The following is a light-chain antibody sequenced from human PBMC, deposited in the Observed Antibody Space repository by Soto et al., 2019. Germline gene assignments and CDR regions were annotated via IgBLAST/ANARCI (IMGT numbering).Light chain of an antibody. Sequence: ETVLTKSPCTLSLSPGERATLSCRASQSVSSSYLAWYQQKPGQAPRLLIYGASSRATGIPDRFSGSGSGTDFTLTISRLEPEDFAVYYCQQYGSPITFGQGTRLEIK. CDR2: GAS. CDR3: QQYGSPIT. CDR1: QSVSSSY. V-gene: IGKV3-20*01. J-gene: IGKJ5*01.